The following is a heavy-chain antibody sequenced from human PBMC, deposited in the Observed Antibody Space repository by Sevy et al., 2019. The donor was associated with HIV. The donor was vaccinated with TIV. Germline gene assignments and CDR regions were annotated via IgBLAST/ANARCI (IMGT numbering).Heavy chain of an antibody. D-gene: IGHD3-10*01. CDR3: AKDDLGSIDY. CDR2: LSYDDSDE. V-gene: IGHV3-30*18. Sequence: GGSLRLSCEASGFTFSSYGIHWVRQAPGKGLEWVAILSYDDSDENYADSVKGRFTISRDNSKNTLYLQMNSLRTEDTAVYYCAKDDLGSIDYWGQGTLVTVSS. J-gene: IGHJ4*02. CDR1: GFTFSSYG.